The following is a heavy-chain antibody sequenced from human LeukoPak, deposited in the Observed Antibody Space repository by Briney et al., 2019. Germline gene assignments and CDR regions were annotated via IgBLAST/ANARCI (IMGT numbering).Heavy chain of an antibody. CDR3: ARDGRQWLVGWYFDL. V-gene: IGHV3-30*03. D-gene: IGHD6-19*01. CDR2: ISYDGSNK. J-gene: IGHJ2*01. Sequence: GRSLRLSCAASGFTFSSYGMHWVRQAPGKGLEWVAVISYDGSNKYYADSVKGRFTISRDNAKNSLYLQMNSLRAEDTAVYYCARDGRQWLVGWYFDLWGRGTLVTVSS. CDR1: GFTFSSYG.